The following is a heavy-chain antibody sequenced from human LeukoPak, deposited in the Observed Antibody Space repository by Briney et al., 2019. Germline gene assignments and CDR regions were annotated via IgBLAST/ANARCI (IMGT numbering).Heavy chain of an antibody. Sequence: ASETLSLTCAVYGGSFSGYYWSWIRQPPGKGLEWIGEINHSGSTNYNPSLKSRVTISVDTSKNQFSLKLSSVTAADTAVYYCVRVSGVVVPWGQGTLVTVSS. CDR1: GGSFSGYY. V-gene: IGHV4-34*01. CDR3: VRVSGVVVP. D-gene: IGHD2-2*01. J-gene: IGHJ5*02. CDR2: INHSGST.